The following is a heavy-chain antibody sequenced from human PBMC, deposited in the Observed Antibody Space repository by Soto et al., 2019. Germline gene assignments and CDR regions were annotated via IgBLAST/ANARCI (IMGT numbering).Heavy chain of an antibody. CDR3: ASGRSIAAAGTLSY. J-gene: IGHJ4*02. Sequence: SVKVSCKASGGTFSSYTISWVRQAPGQGLEWMGRIIPILGIANYAQKFQGRVTITADKSTSTAYMELSSLRSEDTAVYYCASGRSIAAAGTLSYWGQGTLVTV. CDR1: GGTFSSYT. CDR2: IIPILGIA. D-gene: IGHD6-13*01. V-gene: IGHV1-69*02.